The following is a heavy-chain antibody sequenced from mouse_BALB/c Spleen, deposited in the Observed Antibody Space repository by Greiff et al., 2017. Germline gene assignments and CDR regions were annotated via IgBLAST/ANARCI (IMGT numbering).Heavy chain of an antibody. Sequence: LVESGPELVKPGASVKMSCKASGYTFTDYVISWVKQRTGQGLEWIGEIYPGSGSTYYNEKFKGKATLTADKSSNTAYMQLSSLTSEDSAVYFCARDYYGSSLYYYAMDYWGQGTSVTVSS. CDR2: IYPGSGST. CDR1: GYTFTDYV. J-gene: IGHJ4*01. V-gene: IGHV1-77*01. CDR3: ARDYYGSSLYYYAMDY. D-gene: IGHD1-1*01.